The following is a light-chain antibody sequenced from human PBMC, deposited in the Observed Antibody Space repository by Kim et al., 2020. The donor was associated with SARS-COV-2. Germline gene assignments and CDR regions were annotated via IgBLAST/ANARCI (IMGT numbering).Light chain of an antibody. CDR1: QNIINF. J-gene: IGKJ4*01. Sequence: IRMTQSPSSVSASVGDRVTITCRASQNIINFLAWYQQRPGRAPKLLISGASDLQSGVPSRFSGSGSGTDFTLTISNLQPEDFATYYCQQANFFPLTFGGGTKVEI. V-gene: IGKV1-12*01. CDR3: QQANFFPLT. CDR2: GAS.